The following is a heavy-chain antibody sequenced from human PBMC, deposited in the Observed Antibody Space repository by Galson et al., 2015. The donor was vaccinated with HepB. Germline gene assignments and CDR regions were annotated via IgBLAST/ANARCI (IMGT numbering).Heavy chain of an antibody. CDR3: ARDEAAAGRGLDY. J-gene: IGHJ4*02. D-gene: IGHD6-13*01. Sequence: SLRLSCAASGFTFSSYAMHWVRQAPGKGLEYVSAISSNGGSTYYADSVKGRFTISRDNSKNTLYLQMNSLRAEDTAVYYCARDEAAAGRGLDYWGQGTLVTVSS. CDR1: GFTFSSYA. V-gene: IGHV3-64*04. CDR2: ISSNGGST.